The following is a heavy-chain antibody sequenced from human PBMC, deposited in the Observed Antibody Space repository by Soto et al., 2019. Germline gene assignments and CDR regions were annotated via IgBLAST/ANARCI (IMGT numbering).Heavy chain of an antibody. D-gene: IGHD4-17*01. CDR3: AREVGTTVTYFDY. V-gene: IGHV4-30-2*01. Sequence: SETLSLTCAVSGGSISSGGYSWSWIRQPPGKGLEWIGYIYHSGSTYYKPSLKNRVTISVDRSKNQFSLKLSSVTAADMVVYYCAREVGTTVTYFDYWGQGTLVTVSS. CDR1: GGSISSGGYS. CDR2: IYHSGST. J-gene: IGHJ4*02.